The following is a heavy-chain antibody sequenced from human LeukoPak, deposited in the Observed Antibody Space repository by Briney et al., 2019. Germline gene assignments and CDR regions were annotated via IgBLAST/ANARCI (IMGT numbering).Heavy chain of an antibody. J-gene: IGHJ4*02. Sequence: GGSLRLSCAASGFTFSSYGMHWVRQAPGKGLEWVAVISYDGSNKYYADSVKGRFTISRDNSKNTLYLQMNSLRAEDMAVYYCARVEAVAGSKYFDYWGQGTLVTVSS. V-gene: IGHV3-30*03. CDR1: GFTFSSYG. D-gene: IGHD6-19*01. CDR2: ISYDGSNK. CDR3: ARVEAVAGSKYFDY.